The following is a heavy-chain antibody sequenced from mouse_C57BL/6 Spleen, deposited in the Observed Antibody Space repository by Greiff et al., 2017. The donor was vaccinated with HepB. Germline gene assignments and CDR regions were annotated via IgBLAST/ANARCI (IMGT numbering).Heavy chain of an antibody. CDR1: GFNIKDYY. J-gene: IGHJ3*01. Sequence: EVQLQQSGAELVKPGASVKLSCTASGFNIKDYYMHWVKQRTEQGLEWIGRIDPEDGETKYATKFQGKATITADTSSNTAYLQLSSLTSEDTAVYYCARDSPFAYWGQGTLVTVSA. CDR3: ARDSPFAY. V-gene: IGHV14-2*01. CDR2: IDPEDGET.